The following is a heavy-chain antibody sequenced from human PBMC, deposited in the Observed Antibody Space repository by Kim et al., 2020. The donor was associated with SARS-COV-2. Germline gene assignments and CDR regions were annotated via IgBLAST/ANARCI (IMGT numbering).Heavy chain of an antibody. CDR1: GGSFSGYY. CDR3: ARGSPHLSVDY. V-gene: IGHV4-34*01. D-gene: IGHD3-3*02. J-gene: IGHJ4*02. Sequence: SETLSLTCAVYGGSFSGYYWSWIRQPPGKGLEWIGEINHSGSTNYNPSLKSRVTISVDTSKNQFSLKLSSVTAADTAVYYCARGSPHLSVDYWGQGTLVTVSS. CDR2: INHSGST.